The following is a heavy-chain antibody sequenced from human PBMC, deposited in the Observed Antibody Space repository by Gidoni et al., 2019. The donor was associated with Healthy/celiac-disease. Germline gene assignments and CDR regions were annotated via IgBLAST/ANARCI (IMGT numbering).Heavy chain of an antibody. V-gene: IGHV1-69*06. CDR2: IIPIFGTA. CDR1: GGTFSSYA. Sequence: QVQLVQSGAEVKKPGSSVKVSCKASGGTFSSYAISWVRQAPGQGLEWMGGIIPIFGTANYAQKFQGRVTITADKSTSTAYMELSSLRSEDTAVYYCARIGYQLLSNYYYYYMDVWGKGTTVTVSS. CDR3: ARIGYQLLSNYYYYYMDV. D-gene: IGHD2-2*01. J-gene: IGHJ6*03.